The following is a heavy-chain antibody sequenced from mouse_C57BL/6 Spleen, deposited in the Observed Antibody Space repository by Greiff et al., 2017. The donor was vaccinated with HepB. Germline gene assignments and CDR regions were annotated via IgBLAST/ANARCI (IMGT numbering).Heavy chain of an antibody. J-gene: IGHJ3*01. D-gene: IGHD2-3*01. Sequence: EVNVVESGGGLVKPGGSLKLSCAASGFTFSDYGMHWVRQAPEKGLEWVAYISSGSSTIYYADTVKGRFTISRDNAKNTLFLQMTSLRSEDTAMYYCARGGYYEGFAYWGQGTLVTVSA. CDR3: ARGGYYEGFAY. V-gene: IGHV5-17*01. CDR2: ISSGSSTI. CDR1: GFTFSDYG.